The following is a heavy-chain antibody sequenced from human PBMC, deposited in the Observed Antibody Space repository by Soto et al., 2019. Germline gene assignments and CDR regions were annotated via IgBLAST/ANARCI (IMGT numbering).Heavy chain of an antibody. CDR3: ARGHYDFWSGYFATIDY. CDR1: GGSISNYY. CDR2: IHYSGNT. J-gene: IGHJ4*02. V-gene: IGHV4-59*08. D-gene: IGHD3-3*01. Sequence: QVQLQESGPGLVKPSETLSLTCTVSGGSISNYYWSWIRQPPGKGLEWIGYIHYSGNTKYNPSLTSRVTISTDTSKDQFSLKLTSMTAADTAVYSCARGHYDFWSGYFATIDYWGQGTLVTVSS.